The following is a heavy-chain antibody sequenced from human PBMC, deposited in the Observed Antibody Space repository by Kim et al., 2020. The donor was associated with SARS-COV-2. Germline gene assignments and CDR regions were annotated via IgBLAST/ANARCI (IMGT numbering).Heavy chain of an antibody. CDR3: ASRIAAAGTPLDY. CDR1: GFTFSDYY. J-gene: IGHJ4*02. D-gene: IGHD6-13*01. CDR2: ISSSGSTI. V-gene: IGHV3-11*01. Sequence: GGSLRLSCAASGFTFSDYYMSWIRQAPGKGLEWVSYISSSGSTIYYADSVKGRFTISRDNAKNSLYLQMNSLRAEDTAVYYCASRIAAAGTPLDYWGQGTLVTVSS.